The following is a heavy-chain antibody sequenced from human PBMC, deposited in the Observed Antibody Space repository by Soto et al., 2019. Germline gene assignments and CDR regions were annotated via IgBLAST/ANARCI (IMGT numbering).Heavy chain of an antibody. J-gene: IGHJ4*02. D-gene: IGHD5-12*01. V-gene: IGHV1-18*01. Sequence: QVQLVXXXXEVKKPGASVKVSCKASGYTXTSYGISWVRQAPGXXXEXMGWISAYNGNTNYAQKLQGRVTMTTDTSTSTAYMELRSLRSDDTAVYYCARDRGYSGFDFASWGQGTLVTVSS. CDR3: ARDRGYSGFDFAS. CDR2: ISAYNGNT. CDR1: GYTXTSYG.